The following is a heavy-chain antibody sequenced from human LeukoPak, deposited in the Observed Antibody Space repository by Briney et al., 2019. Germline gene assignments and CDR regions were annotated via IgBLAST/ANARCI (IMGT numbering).Heavy chain of an antibody. CDR2: ISSNGGST. J-gene: IGHJ4*02. V-gene: IGHV3-64*01. D-gene: IGHD1-14*01. Sequence: GGSLRLSCAASGFTFSSYPMHWVRQAPGKGLEYVSAISSNGGSTYYANSVKGRFTISRDNSKNTLYLQMGSLRAEDMAVYYCARDRIDSTGSYFDYWGQGTLVTVSS. CDR1: GFTFSSYP. CDR3: ARDRIDSTGSYFDY.